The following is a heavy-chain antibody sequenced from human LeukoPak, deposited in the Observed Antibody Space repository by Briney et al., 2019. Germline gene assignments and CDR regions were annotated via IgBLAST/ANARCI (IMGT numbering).Heavy chain of an antibody. D-gene: IGHD2/OR15-2a*01. CDR2: ISGGSGTS. CDR1: GFTFSSSA. CDR3: AKGISSSDY. Sequence: PGGSLRRCCAASGFTFSSSAMTWVRQAPGKGLEWVSAISGGSGTSYYADFVKGRFTISRDNSKNTLYLQLNSLRAEDTAVYYCAKGISSSDYWGQGTLVTVSS. V-gene: IGHV3-23*01. J-gene: IGHJ4*02.